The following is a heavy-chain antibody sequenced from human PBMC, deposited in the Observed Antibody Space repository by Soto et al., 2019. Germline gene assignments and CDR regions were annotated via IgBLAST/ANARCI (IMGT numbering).Heavy chain of an antibody. CDR3: AREGVRPNAFDI. J-gene: IGHJ3*02. Sequence: GGSLRLSCAASGFTFSDYYMSWIRQAPGKGLEWVSYISSSSSYTNYADSVKGRFTISRDNAKNSLFLQMNSLRAEDTAVYYCAREGVRPNAFDIWGQGTMVTVSS. CDR2: ISSSSSYT. V-gene: IGHV3-11*05. D-gene: IGHD3-10*01. CDR1: GFTFSDYY.